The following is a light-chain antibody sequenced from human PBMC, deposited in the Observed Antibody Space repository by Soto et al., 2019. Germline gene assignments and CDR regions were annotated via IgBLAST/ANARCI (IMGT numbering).Light chain of an antibody. CDR3: AAWDYSLNGLV. CDR2: SSN. CDR1: SSNIGSYT. Sequence: QSVLTQPPSASGTPGQRVTIFCSGSSSNIGSYTINWYQQLPGTAPKLLIYSSNLRPSGVPDRFSGSKSGTSASLAISGLQSEDAADYYCAAWDYSLNGLVFGGGTKLTVL. J-gene: IGLJ2*01. V-gene: IGLV1-44*01.